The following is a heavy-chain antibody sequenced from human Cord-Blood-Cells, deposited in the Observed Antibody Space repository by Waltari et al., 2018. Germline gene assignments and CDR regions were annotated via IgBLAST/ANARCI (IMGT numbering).Heavy chain of an antibody. CDR2: INPNSGGT. CDR3: ARTPGSSWFNYFDY. D-gene: IGHD6-13*01. V-gene: IGHV1-2*02. J-gene: IGHJ4*02. CDR1: GYTFTGSS. Sequence: VQLVQSGAEVKKPGASVQVSCKASGYTFTGSSHPWVRQAPGQGLEWMGWINPNSGGTNYAQKFQGRVTMTRDTSISTAYMELSRLRSDDTAVYYCARTPGSSWFNYFDYWGQGTLVTVSS.